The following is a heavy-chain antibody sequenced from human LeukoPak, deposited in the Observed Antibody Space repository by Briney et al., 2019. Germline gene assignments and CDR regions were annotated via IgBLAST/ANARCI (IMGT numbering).Heavy chain of an antibody. D-gene: IGHD6-19*01. CDR1: GYTFTSYD. CDR3: ARDRHSSGWYSQAFDP. V-gene: IGHV1-18*01. CDR2: ISAYNGNT. J-gene: IGHJ5*02. Sequence: ASVKVSCKASGYTFTSYDINWVRQAPGQGLEWMGWISAYNGNTNYAQKLQGRVTMTTDTSTSTAYMELRSLRSDDTAVYYCARDRHSSGWYSQAFDPWGQGTLVTVSS.